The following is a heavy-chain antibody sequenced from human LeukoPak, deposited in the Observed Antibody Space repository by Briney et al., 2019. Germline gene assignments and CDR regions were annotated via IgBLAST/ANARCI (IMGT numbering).Heavy chain of an antibody. CDR2: ISGSGGGT. CDR3: PKDRVAAAGIGEFDY. V-gene: IGHV3-23*01. D-gene: IGHD6-13*01. Sequence: GGSLRLSCAASGFTLTSYAMSWVRQAPGKGLEWVSSISGSGGGTYYADSVRGQFTISRDNSKNTLYLQMNSLRAEDTAVYYCPKDRVAAAGIGEFDYWGQGTLVTVSS. CDR1: GFTLTSYA. J-gene: IGHJ4*02.